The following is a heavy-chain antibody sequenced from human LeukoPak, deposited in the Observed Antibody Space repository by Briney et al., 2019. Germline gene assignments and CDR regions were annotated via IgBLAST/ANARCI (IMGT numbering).Heavy chain of an antibody. Sequence: ASVKVSCKASGYTFTSYGISWVRQAPGQGLEWKGWISAYNGNTNYAQKLQGRVTMTTDTSTSTAYMELRSLRSDDTAVYYCARRVPNSNYHGFDLWGQGTMVTVSS. D-gene: IGHD4-11*01. CDR3: ARRVPNSNYHGFDL. J-gene: IGHJ3*01. CDR1: GYTFTSYG. V-gene: IGHV1-18*01. CDR2: ISAYNGNT.